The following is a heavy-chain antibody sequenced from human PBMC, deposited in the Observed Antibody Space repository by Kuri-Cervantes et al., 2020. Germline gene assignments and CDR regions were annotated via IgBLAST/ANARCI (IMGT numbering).Heavy chain of an antibody. CDR2: TYYRSKWYN. Sequence: SETLSLTCAISGDSVSSNSAAWNWIRQSPSRGLEWLGRTYYRSKWYNDYAVSVKSRITINPDTSKNQFSLQLNSVTPEDTAVYYCASFGVAAAGTLAFDIWGQGTMVTVSS. D-gene: IGHD6-13*01. J-gene: IGHJ3*02. CDR1: GDSVSSNSAA. CDR3: ASFGVAAAGTLAFDI. V-gene: IGHV6-1*01.